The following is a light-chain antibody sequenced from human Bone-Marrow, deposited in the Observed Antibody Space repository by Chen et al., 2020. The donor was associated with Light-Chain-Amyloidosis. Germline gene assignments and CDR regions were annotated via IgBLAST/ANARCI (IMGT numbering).Light chain of an antibody. J-gene: IGKJ1*01. CDR3: QQSRTFRT. Sequence: DIRLTQSPSSLSASVGDRVTITCRASQNIGTYLNWYQQKSGRAPKLLLSGAYNRQSGVPTRFGGTGSGTDCTRIVTSLQPEDFATYYCQQSRTFRTFGQGTKVEVK. CDR2: GAY. V-gene: IGKV1-39*01. CDR1: QNIGTY.